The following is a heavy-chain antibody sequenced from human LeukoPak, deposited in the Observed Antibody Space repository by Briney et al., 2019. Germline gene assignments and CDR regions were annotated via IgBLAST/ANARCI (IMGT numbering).Heavy chain of an antibody. CDR2: ISGSGGRT. CDR1: GFTFNTYA. CDR3: AKDRWYSSGWYLKEAFDI. Sequence: PAGTLRLSCAASGFTFNTYAMSWVRQAPGEGLEWVAAISGSGGRTYYADSVKGRFTISRDSSTNTLYLQMESLRAEDTAVYYCAKDRWYSSGWYLKEAFDIWGQGTMVTVSS. D-gene: IGHD6-19*01. J-gene: IGHJ3*02. V-gene: IGHV3-23*01.